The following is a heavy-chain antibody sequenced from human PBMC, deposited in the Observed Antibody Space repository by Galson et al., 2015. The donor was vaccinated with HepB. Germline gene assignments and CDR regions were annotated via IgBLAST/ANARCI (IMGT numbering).Heavy chain of an antibody. V-gene: IGHV3-30-3*01. CDR3: AREWRRSAFDI. J-gene: IGHJ3*02. CDR2: ISYDGSNK. Sequence: SLRLSCAASGFTFSSYSMHWVRQAPGKGLEWVAVISYDGSNKYYADAVKGRVTISRDNSKNTLYLQMNSLRAEDTAVYYCAREWRRSAFDIWGQGTMVTVSS. D-gene: IGHD5-24*01. CDR1: GFTFSSYS.